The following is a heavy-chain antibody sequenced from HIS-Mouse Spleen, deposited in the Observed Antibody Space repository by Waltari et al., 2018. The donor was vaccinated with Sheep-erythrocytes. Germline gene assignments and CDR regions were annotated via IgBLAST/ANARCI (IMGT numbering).Heavy chain of an antibody. CDR2: IDSGGST. D-gene: IGHD4-17*01. V-gene: IGHV3-53*01. Sequence: EVQLVESGGGLIQPGGSLRLSCAASGFTVSSNYMSWVRQAPGKGLEWVPVIDSGGSTYYADSGKGRFTISRDNAKNTLYLQMNSLRAEDTAVYYCARGHPDYGDYDAFDIWGQGTMVTVSS. J-gene: IGHJ3*02. CDR3: ARGHPDYGDYDAFDI. CDR1: GFTVSSNY.